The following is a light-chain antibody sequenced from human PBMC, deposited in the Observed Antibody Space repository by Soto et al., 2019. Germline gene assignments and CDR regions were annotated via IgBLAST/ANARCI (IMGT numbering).Light chain of an antibody. V-gene: IGKV3-11*01. CDR1: QSVSSY. Sequence: EIVLTQSPATLSLSPGERATLSCRSRQSVSSYLAWYQKKPGQAPRILIYDASNRATGIPARFSGSGSGTDFTLTISSREPEDFAGYYCQQRSNWPTVGGGTKVEIK. CDR3: QQRSNWPT. J-gene: IGKJ4*02. CDR2: DAS.